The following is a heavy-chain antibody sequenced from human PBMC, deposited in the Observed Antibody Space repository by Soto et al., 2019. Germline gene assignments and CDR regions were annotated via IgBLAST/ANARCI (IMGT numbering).Heavy chain of an antibody. Sequence: ASVKVSCKTFGYSFSSYGISWLRQAPGQGLEWMGWINAGNGNTKYSQKFQGRVTITRDTSASTAYMELSSLRSEDTAVYYCARSIVVVTALDYSGQGTLVTVSS. CDR3: ARSIVVVTALDY. D-gene: IGHD2-21*02. J-gene: IGHJ4*02. V-gene: IGHV1-3*01. CDR1: GYSFSSYG. CDR2: INAGNGNT.